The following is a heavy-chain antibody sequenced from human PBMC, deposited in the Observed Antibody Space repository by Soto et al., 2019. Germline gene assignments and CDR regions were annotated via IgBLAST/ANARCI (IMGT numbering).Heavy chain of an antibody. CDR2: IYYSGST. CDR3: AREGGGFDY. CDR1: GGSISSGDYY. Sequence: QVQLQESGPGLVKPSQTLSLTCTVSGGSISSGDYYWSWIRQPPGKGLEWIGYIYYSGSTYYNPSLXXRXTXXVDTSKKQSSLKLSSVTAADTAVYYCAREGGGFDYWGQGTLVTVSS. J-gene: IGHJ4*02. D-gene: IGHD3-16*01. V-gene: IGHV4-30-4*01.